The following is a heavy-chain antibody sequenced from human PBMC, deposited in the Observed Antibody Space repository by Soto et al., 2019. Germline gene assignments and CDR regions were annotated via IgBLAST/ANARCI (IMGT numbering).Heavy chain of an antibody. D-gene: IGHD3-9*01. CDR2: IFYSGDT. V-gene: IGHV4-59*11. J-gene: IGHJ4*02. Sequence: PSETLSLTCSVSGDSLRNHYWSWIRQPPGSRLEWLGYIFYSGDTSSYNPSLKSRVSMSVDTSKNQFSLKLRSVSADDTAVYFCARVSYFRGFDWLFAFDSWGQGALVTVSS. CDR3: ARVSYFRGFDWLFAFDS. CDR1: GDSLRNHY.